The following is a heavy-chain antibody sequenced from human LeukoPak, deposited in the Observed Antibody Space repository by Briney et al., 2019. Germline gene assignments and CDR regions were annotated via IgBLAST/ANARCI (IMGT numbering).Heavy chain of an antibody. D-gene: IGHD6-19*01. V-gene: IGHV3-30*03. CDR3: ASVPDSSGWYWSDYYYYMDV. J-gene: IGHJ6*03. CDR2: ISYDESNK. CDR1: GFTFSSYG. Sequence: GRSLRLSCAASGFTFSSYGMHWVRQAPGKGLEWVAVISYDESNKYYADSVKGRFTISRDNSKNTLYLQMNSLRAEDTAVYYCASVPDSSGWYWSDYYYYMDVWGKGTTVTVSS.